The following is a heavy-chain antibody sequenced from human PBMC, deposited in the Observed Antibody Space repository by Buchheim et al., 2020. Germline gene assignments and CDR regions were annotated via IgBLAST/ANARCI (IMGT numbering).Heavy chain of an antibody. J-gene: IGHJ4*02. V-gene: IGHV3-30*04. CDR2: ISYDGSNK. CDR3: ARDYDFWSGYYYY. D-gene: IGHD3-3*01. Sequence: QVQLVESGGGVVQPGRSLRLSCAASGFTFSSYAMHWVRQAPGKGLEWVAVISYDGSNKYYADSVKGRFTISRDNSKNTLYVQMNSLRAEDTAVYYCARDYDFWSGYYYYWGQGTL. CDR1: GFTFSSYA.